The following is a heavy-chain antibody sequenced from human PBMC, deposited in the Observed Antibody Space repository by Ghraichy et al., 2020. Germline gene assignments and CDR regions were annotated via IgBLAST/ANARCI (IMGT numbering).Heavy chain of an antibody. D-gene: IGHD2-2*01. CDR1: GYTLTELS. V-gene: IGHV1-24*01. Sequence: ASVKVSCKVSGYTLTELSMHWVRQAPGKGLEWMGGFDPEDGETIYAQKFQGRVTMTEDTSTDTAYMELSSLRSEDTAVYYCATGNRYCSSTSCYWYNWFDPWGQGTLVTVSS. CDR2: FDPEDGET. CDR3: ATGNRYCSSTSCYWYNWFDP. J-gene: IGHJ5*02.